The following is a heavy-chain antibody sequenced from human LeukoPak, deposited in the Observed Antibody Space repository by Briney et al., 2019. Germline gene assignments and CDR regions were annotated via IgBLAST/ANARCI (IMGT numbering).Heavy chain of an antibody. CDR3: ALVPYSRPHYGMDV. CDR2: INPNSGGT. V-gene: IGHV1-2*02. Sequence: GALVKVSCKASGYTFTGYYMHWVRQAPGQGLEWMGWINPNSGGTNYAQKFQGRVTMTRDTPISTAYMELSRLRSDDTAVYYCALVPYSRPHYGMDVWGQGTTVTVSS. CDR1: GYTFTGYY. J-gene: IGHJ6*02. D-gene: IGHD6-13*01.